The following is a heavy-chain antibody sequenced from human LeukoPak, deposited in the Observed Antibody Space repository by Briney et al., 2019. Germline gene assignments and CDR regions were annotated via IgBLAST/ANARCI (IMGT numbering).Heavy chain of an antibody. J-gene: IGHJ3*02. CDR2: IDWDDDK. Sequence: SGPALVKPTQTLTLTCTFSGFSLSTSGMCVSWIRQPPGKALEWLARIDWDDDKYYSTSLKTRLTISKDTSKNQVVLTMTNMDPVDTATYYCARMGQHPTYGRTAFDIWGQGTMVTVSS. CDR1: GFSLSTSGMC. CDR3: ARMGQHPTYGRTAFDI. D-gene: IGHD6-13*01. V-gene: IGHV2-70*11.